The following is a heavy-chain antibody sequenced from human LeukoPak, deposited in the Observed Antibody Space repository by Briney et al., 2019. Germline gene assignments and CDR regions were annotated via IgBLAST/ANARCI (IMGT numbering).Heavy chain of an antibody. J-gene: IGHJ3*02. D-gene: IGHD1-7*01. CDR1: GGSFSGYY. Sequence: NPSETLSLTCAVYGGSFSGYYWSWIRQPPGKGLERIGEINHSGSTNHNPSLKSRVTISVDTTKNQFSLKLSSVTAADTAVYYCARQLRRRGGAFDIWGQGTMVTVSS. CDR2: INHSGST. V-gene: IGHV4-34*01. CDR3: ARQLRRRGGAFDI.